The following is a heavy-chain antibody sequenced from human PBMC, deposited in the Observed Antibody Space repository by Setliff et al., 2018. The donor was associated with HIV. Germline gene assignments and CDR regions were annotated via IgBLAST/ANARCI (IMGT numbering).Heavy chain of an antibody. D-gene: IGHD7-27*01. Sequence: PGGSLRLSCTASGFTFSRHAMTWVRQAPGKGLEWVSHIYPDSNNIDYTDSVKGRFTISRDNAKNSLYLQMNSLRAEDAAVYYCATDLHWAFDYWGQGSLVTVSS. CDR3: ATDLHWAFDY. CDR2: IYPDSNNI. CDR1: GFTFSRHA. J-gene: IGHJ4*02. V-gene: IGHV3-48*01.